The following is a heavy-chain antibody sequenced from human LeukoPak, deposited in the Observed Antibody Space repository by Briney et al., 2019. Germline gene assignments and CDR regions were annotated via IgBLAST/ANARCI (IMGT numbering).Heavy chain of an antibody. Sequence: GGSLRLSCAASGFTFIDYDMHWVRQVIGKGLEWVSAIGIRGDTHYSGSVKGRFTISRENAESSLYLQMNSLRAEDTAVYYCARGGIQVSGIDEFDYWGQGTLVTVS. V-gene: IGHV3-13*01. CDR1: GFTFIDYD. J-gene: IGHJ4*02. D-gene: IGHD6-19*01. CDR2: IGIRGDT. CDR3: ARGGIQVSGIDEFDY.